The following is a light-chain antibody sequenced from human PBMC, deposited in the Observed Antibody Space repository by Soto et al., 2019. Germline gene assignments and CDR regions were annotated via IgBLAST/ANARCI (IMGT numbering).Light chain of an antibody. V-gene: IGKV3-20*01. J-gene: IGKJ1*01. CDR1: QSVSSNY. CDR3: LQYASSPWT. CDR2: DAS. Sequence: EIVLTQTPGTLSLSPGERATLSCRASQSVSSNYLAWCQQRPGQAPRLLIYDASTRAAGIPDRFSGSGSGTDFTLTISRLEAEDFAVYYCLQYASSPWTFGQGAKVEIK.